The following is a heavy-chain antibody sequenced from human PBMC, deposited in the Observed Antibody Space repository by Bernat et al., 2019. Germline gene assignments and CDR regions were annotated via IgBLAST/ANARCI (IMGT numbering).Heavy chain of an antibody. D-gene: IGHD3-22*01. CDR2: IKSKTDGGTT. Sequence: EVQLVESGGGLVKPGGPLRLSCVASGFTFNNAWMNWVRQAPGKGLEWVGRIKSKTDGGTTDYAAPVKGRFTISRDDSKNTLSLLMNRLKTEDTAVYYCTTDLSYYYDSSGFFWGQGTLVTVSS. CDR1: GFTFNNAW. J-gene: IGHJ4*02. V-gene: IGHV3-15*07. CDR3: TTDLSYYYDSSGFF.